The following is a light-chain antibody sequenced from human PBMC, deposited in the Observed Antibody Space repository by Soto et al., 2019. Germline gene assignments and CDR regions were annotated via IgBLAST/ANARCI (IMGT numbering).Light chain of an antibody. CDR2: DAS. CDR3: QQRSNWDT. Sequence: EIVLTQSPATLSLSPGERATLSCRASQSVSSYLAWYQQKPGQAPRLLIYDASNRATGIPARFSGSGSGTGFTLTISGLEPEDFAVYYCQQRSNWDTFGQGTRLEIK. J-gene: IGKJ5*01. V-gene: IGKV3-11*01. CDR1: QSVSSY.